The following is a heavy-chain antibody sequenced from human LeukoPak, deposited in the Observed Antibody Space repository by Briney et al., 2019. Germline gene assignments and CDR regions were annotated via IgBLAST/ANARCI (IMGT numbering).Heavy chain of an antibody. CDR2: IIPIFGTA. D-gene: IGHD3-22*01. V-gene: IGHV1-69*13. CDR3: ASPSKWLSYYFDY. Sequence: ASVKVSCKASGYTFTDFPINWVRQAPGQGLEWMGGIIPIFGTANYAQKFQGRVTITADESTSTAYMELSSLRSEDTAVYYCASPSKWLSYYFDYWGQGTLVTVSS. CDR1: GYTFTDFP. J-gene: IGHJ4*02.